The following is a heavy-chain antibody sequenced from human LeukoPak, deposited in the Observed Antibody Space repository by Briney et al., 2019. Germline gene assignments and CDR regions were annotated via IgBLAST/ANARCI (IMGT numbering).Heavy chain of an antibody. CDR2: INPNSGGT. J-gene: IGHJ6*02. CDR1: GYTFTGYY. Sequence: ASVKVSCKASGYTFTGYYMHWVRQAPGQGLEWMGWINPNSGGTNYAQKFQGWVTMTRDTSISTAYMELSRLRSDDTAVYYCARGPIAAAGTDYYYGMDVWGQGTTVTVSS. D-gene: IGHD6-13*01. V-gene: IGHV1-2*04. CDR3: ARGPIAAAGTDYYYGMDV.